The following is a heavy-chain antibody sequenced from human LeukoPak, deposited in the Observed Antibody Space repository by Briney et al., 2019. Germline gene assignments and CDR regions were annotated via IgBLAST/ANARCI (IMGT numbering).Heavy chain of an antibody. V-gene: IGHV4-59*01. CDR3: ARGFGNFCSSTSCYGGPYYYGVDV. J-gene: IGHJ6*02. Sequence: KSSETLSLTCTVSGVSISSYYWSWTRQPPGKGLEWIGYIYYSGSTNYNPSLKSRVTISVDTSKNQFSLKLSSVTAADTAVYYCARGFGNFCSSTSCYGGPYYYGVDVWGQGTTVTVSS. D-gene: IGHD2-2*01. CDR1: GVSISSYY. CDR2: IYYSGST.